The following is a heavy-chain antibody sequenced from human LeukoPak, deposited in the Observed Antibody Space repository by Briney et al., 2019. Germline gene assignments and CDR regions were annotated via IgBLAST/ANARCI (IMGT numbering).Heavy chain of an antibody. V-gene: IGHV1-2*06. J-gene: IGHJ3*02. D-gene: IGHD3-10*01. Sequence: ASVKVSCKASGYTFTGYYMHWVRQAPGQGLEWMGRINPNSGGTNYAQKFQGRVTMTRDTSISTAYMELSRLRSDDTAVYYCARGCITLVRGTWLYAFDSWGQGTMVTVSS. CDR1: GYTFTGYY. CDR3: ARGCITLVRGTWLYAFDS. CDR2: INPNSGGT.